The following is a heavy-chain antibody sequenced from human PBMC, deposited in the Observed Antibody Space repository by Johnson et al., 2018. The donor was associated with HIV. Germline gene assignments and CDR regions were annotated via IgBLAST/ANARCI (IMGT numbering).Heavy chain of an antibody. J-gene: IGHJ3*02. CDR1: GFTFSSYG. Sequence: QVQLVESGGGVVQPGRSLRLSCAASGFTFSSYGMHWVRQAPGKGLEWVAVISYDGSNKYYADSVKGRFTISRDNSKNTLYLQMNSLRAEDTAVYYCAKGSYYYASGSYYNGKAFDIWGQGTMVTVSS. V-gene: IGHV3-30*18. CDR3: AKGSYYYASGSYYNGKAFDI. D-gene: IGHD3-10*01. CDR2: ISYDGSNK.